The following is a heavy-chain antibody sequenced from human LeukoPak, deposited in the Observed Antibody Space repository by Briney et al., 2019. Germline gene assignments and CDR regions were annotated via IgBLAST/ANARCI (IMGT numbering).Heavy chain of an antibody. CDR3: ARSPIITMIVVVISAFDI. CDR1: GGSFSGYY. J-gene: IGHJ3*02. Sequence: SETLSLTCAVYGGSFSGYYWSWIRQPPGKGLEWIGEINHSGSTNYNPSLKSRVTISVDTSKNQFSLKLSSVTAADTAVYYCARSPIITMIVVVISAFDIWGQGTMVTVSS. V-gene: IGHV4-34*01. D-gene: IGHD3-22*01. CDR2: INHSGST.